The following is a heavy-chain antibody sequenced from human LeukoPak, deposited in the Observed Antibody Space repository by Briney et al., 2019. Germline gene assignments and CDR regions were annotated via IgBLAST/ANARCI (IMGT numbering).Heavy chain of an antibody. CDR2: ISTYNGNT. Sequence: GASVKVSCTASGYTFNSYDISWVRQAPGQGLEWMAWISTYNGNTNYAQKVQGRATMTTDTSTSTAYMELRSLRSDDTAVYYCARVLRYDFWSAYYFDYWGQGTLVTVSS. D-gene: IGHD3-3*01. V-gene: IGHV1-18*01. CDR1: GYTFNSYD. CDR3: ARVLRYDFWSAYYFDY. J-gene: IGHJ4*02.